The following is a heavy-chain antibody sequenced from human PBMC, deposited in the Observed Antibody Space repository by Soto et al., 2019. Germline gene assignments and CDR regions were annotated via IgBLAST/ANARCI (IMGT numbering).Heavy chain of an antibody. V-gene: IGHV3-23*01. CDR1: GFTFSSDA. CDR3: AKDKPPGVLTTWGCGGNWCDP. D-gene: IGHD2-8*01. Sequence: EVQLLESGGGLVQPGGSLRLSWAASGFTFSSDAISWVRQAPGTGLEWVAAVSGSGGSTSYADSEKGRFTFFRDNSKNTLYLQMNSLRAEDTAVYYCAKDKPPGVLTTWGCGGNWCDPWGQGTLVTVSS. CDR2: VSGSGGST. J-gene: IGHJ5*02.